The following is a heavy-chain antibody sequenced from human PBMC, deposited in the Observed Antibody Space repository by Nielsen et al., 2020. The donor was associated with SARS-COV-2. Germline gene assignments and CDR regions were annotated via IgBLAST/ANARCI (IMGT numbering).Heavy chain of an antibody. CDR1: GLAFRDAW. J-gene: IGHJ4*02. D-gene: IGHD3-9*01. Sequence: GGSLRLSCATSGLAFRDAWMTWVRQAPGKGLQWVGHIRSKTSDGTTYYAGAVKGRFTISRDDSTDTVYLQMNSLKTEDTGLYYCCKDVPLTGGGAIRYWGQGTLVTVSS. CDR2: IRSKTSDGTT. CDR3: CKDVPLTGGGAIRY. V-gene: IGHV3-15*01.